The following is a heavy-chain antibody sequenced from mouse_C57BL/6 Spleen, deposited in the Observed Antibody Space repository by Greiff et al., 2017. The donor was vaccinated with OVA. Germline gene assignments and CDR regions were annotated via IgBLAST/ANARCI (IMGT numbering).Heavy chain of an antibody. J-gene: IGHJ4*01. V-gene: IGHV5-4*01. CDR3: ARDRARDY. CDR1: GFTFSSYA. Sequence: EVKLMESGGGLVKPGGSLKLSCAASGFTFSSYAMSWVRQTPEQRLEWVATISDGGSYTYYPDNVKGRFTLSRDNAKNNLYLQMSHLKSEDTAMYYCARDRARDYWGQGTSVTVSS. CDR2: ISDGGSYT.